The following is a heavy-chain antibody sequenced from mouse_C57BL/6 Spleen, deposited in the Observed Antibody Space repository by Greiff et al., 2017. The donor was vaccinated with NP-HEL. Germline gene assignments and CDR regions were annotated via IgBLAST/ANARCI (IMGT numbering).Heavy chain of an antibody. CDR2: IYPGSGST. CDR1: GYTFTSYW. CDR3: ARRVLNYDYDEGVFDY. J-gene: IGHJ2*01. D-gene: IGHD2-4*01. V-gene: IGHV1-55*01. Sequence: QVQLQQPGAELVKPGASVKMSCKASGYTFTSYWITWVKQRPGQGLEWIGDIYPGSGSTNYNEKFKSKATLTVDTSSSTAYMQLSSLTSEDSAVYYCARRVLNYDYDEGVFDYWGQGTTLTVSS.